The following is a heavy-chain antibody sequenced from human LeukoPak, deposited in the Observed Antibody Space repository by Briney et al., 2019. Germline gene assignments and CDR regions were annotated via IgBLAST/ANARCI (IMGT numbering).Heavy chain of an antibody. J-gene: IGHJ4*02. D-gene: IGHD2-15*01. CDR2: INHSGST. V-gene: IGHV4-34*01. CDR1: GGXFSGYY. Sequence: SETLSLTCAVYGGXFSGYYWSWIRQPPGKGLEWIGEINHSGSTNYNPSLKSRVTISVDTSKNQFSLKLSSVAAADTAVYYCARGGRGYCSGGSCYSYVTWGQGTLVTVSS. CDR3: ARGGRGYCSGGSCYSYVT.